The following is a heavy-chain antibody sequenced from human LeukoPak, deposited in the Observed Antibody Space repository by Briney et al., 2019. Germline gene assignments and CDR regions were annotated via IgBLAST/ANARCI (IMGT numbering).Heavy chain of an antibody. CDR1: GFTFSVYY. J-gene: IGHJ4*02. Sequence: QPGRSLRLSCAASGFTFSVYYMSWIRQAPGKGLEWVSYISSSGSTIYYADSVKGRFTISRDNAKNSLYLQMNSLRAEDTAVYYCARDLSYYYDSSGYLYWGQGTLVTVSS. CDR3: ARDLSYYYDSSGYLY. V-gene: IGHV3-11*01. CDR2: ISSSGSTI. D-gene: IGHD3-22*01.